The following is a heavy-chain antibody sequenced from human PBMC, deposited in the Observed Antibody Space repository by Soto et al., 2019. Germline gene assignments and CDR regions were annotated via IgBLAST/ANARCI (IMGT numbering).Heavy chain of an antibody. CDR1: GFTFSSYG. CDR3: ARDVFGDYAHLPFDY. D-gene: IGHD4-17*01. V-gene: IGHV3-33*01. Sequence: LRLSCAASGFTFSSYGMHWVRQAPGKGLEWVAVIWYDGSNKYYADSVKGRFTISRDNSKNTLYLQMNSLRAEDTAVYYCARDVFGDYAHLPFDYWGQGTLVTVSS. CDR2: IWYDGSNK. J-gene: IGHJ4*02.